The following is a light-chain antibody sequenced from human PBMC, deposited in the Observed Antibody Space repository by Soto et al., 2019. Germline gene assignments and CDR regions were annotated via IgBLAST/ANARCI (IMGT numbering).Light chain of an antibody. CDR3: SSYSTTTTPHVL. J-gene: IGLJ2*01. CDR1: SSDVGDYNY. Sequence: QSALTQPASVSGSPGQSITISCTGTSSDVGDYNYVSWYQQHPGEVPKLLIYEVTYRPSGVSARFSGSKSGSTASLTISGLQAEDEADYFCSSYSTTTTPHVLFGGGTKLTVL. V-gene: IGLV2-14*01. CDR2: EVT.